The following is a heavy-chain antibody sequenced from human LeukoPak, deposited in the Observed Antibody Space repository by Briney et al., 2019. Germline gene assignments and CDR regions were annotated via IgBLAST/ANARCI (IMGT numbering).Heavy chain of an antibody. CDR1: GYTFTSYG. Sequence: ASVKVSCKASGYTFTSYGISWVRQAPGQGLEWMGWISAYNGNTNFAQKLQGRITMTTDTSTSTAYMELRSPRSDDTAVYYCARGPAGYSSGWYWFDPWGQGTLVTVSS. CDR2: ISAYNGNT. CDR3: ARGPAGYSSGWYWFDP. D-gene: IGHD6-19*01. J-gene: IGHJ5*02. V-gene: IGHV1-18*01.